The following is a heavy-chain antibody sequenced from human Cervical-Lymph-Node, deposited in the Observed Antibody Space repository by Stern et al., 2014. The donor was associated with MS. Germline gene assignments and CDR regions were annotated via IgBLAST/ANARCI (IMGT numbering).Heavy chain of an antibody. V-gene: IGHV3-33*01. J-gene: IGHJ1*01. D-gene: IGHD4-23*01. CDR1: GFTFSSSG. CDR2: IWDDGRNR. Sequence: QVQLVDSGGGVVNPGRSLRLSCAAAGFTFSSSGLPWVRQAPGKGLEWLAIIWDDGRNRYYEQSLKCRFTTTSDNSKTTVDLHMNSLRAEDTAVYYCARDGGNTAEYFQHWGQGTLVTVSS. CDR3: ARDGGNTAEYFQH.